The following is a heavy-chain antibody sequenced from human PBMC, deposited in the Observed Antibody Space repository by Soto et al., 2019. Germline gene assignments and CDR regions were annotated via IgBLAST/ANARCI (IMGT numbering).Heavy chain of an antibody. V-gene: IGHV1-2*02. CDR2: INPNSGGT. D-gene: IGHD2-21*01. J-gene: IGHJ6*02. CDR3: ARVISSRYYYYGMDV. CDR1: GYTFTGYY. Sequence: GASVKVSCKASGYTFTGYYMHWVRQAPGQGLEWMGWINPNSGGTNYAQKFQGRVTMTRDTSISTAYMELSRLRSDDTAVYYCARVISSRYYYYGMDVWGQGTTVTVSS.